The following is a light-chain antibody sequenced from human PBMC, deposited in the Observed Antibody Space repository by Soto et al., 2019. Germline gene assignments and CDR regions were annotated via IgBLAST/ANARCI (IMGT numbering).Light chain of an antibody. Sequence: EIVMTQSPATLSVSPGGRVTLSCRASQSVNNDLAWYQQKPGQAPRLLIYGASTRATGIPARFSGSGSGTEFTLTISSLQSEDFAVYYCQQYNKWPPLTFGRGTKVEI. CDR2: GAS. J-gene: IGKJ4*01. CDR3: QQYNKWPPLT. CDR1: QSVNND. V-gene: IGKV3-15*01.